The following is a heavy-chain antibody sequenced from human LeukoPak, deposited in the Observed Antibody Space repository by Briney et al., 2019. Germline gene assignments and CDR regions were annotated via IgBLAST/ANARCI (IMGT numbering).Heavy chain of an antibody. D-gene: IGHD5-12*01. CDR2: ISSSSTYI. Sequence: GGSLRLSCAASGFTFSSYGMNWVRQAPGKGLEWVSSISSSSTYIYYADSVKGRFTISRDNSKNTLFLQMNSLRAEDTAVYYCAKDREGLSSGYDLEYFDYWGQGTLVTVSS. CDR1: GFTFSSYG. CDR3: AKDREGLSSGYDLEYFDY. J-gene: IGHJ4*02. V-gene: IGHV3-21*04.